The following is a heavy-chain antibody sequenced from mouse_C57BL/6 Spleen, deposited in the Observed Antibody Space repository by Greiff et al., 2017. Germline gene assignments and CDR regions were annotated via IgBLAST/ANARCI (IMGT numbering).Heavy chain of an antibody. CDR1: GFTFSSYA. J-gene: IGHJ4*01. CDR2: ISDGGSYT. Sequence: EVMLVESGGGLVKPGGSLKLSCAASGFTFSSYAMSWVRQTPEKRLEWVATISDGGSYTYYPDNVKGRFTISRDNAKNNLYLQMSHLKSEDTAMYYCARGDSSGSYYYAMDYWGQGTSVTVSS. D-gene: IGHD3-2*02. CDR3: ARGDSSGSYYYAMDY. V-gene: IGHV5-4*03.